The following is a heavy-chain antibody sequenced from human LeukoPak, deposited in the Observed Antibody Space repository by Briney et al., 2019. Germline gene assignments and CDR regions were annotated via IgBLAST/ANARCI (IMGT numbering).Heavy chain of an antibody. D-gene: IGHD6-19*01. CDR1: GFTFSSFA. CDR3: AHGGSGRPLGAFDI. Sequence: GGSLRLSCAASGFTFSSFAMSWVRQAPGKGLEWVSVISGSGGTTYYADSVKGRFTISRDNSKNTLYLQMSSLRAEDTAVYYCAHGGSGRPLGAFDIWGQGTMVTVSS. J-gene: IGHJ3*02. CDR2: ISGSGGTT. V-gene: IGHV3-23*01.